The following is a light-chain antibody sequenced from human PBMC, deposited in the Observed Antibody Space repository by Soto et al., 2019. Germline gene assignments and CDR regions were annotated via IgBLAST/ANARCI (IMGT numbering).Light chain of an antibody. Sequence: VLTQSPGTLPLPPGHRASLSSRASQNLSRYFLAWYQHKPGQAPRLLISGASRRATGIPDRFSGAGSGTDFTLTIRRLEPEDFALYYCQQYGSSPITFGQGTRLEI. CDR1: QNLSRYF. V-gene: IGKV3-20*01. J-gene: IGKJ5*01. CDR3: QQYGSSPIT. CDR2: GAS.